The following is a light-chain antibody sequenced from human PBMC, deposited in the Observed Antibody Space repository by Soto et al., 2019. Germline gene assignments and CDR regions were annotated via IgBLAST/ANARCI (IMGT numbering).Light chain of an antibody. J-gene: IGLJ2*01. CDR1: SSNIGAGYD. CDR2: GNR. Sequence: QSVLTQPPSVSGAPGQRVSISCTGTSSNIGAGYDVHWYQLLPGSTPKLLIYGNRNRPSGVPGRFSGSKSGPSASLAITGLQAEDEADYYCQSYDSRLSDSVVFGGGTKLTVL. V-gene: IGLV1-40*01. CDR3: QSYDSRLSDSVV.